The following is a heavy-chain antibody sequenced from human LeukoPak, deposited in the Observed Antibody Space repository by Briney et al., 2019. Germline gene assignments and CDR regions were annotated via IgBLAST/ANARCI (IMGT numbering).Heavy chain of an antibody. CDR2: INPSGGST. V-gene: IGHV1-46*03. J-gene: IGHJ4*02. CDR1: GYTFTRFY. Sequence: ASVKVSCKASGYTFTRFYMLWVRQAPGQGLEWMGIINPSGGSTSYTQKFQGRATMTRDTSTTTVYMELSSLRSEDTAVYYCARASDSSGYYAPQHYFDYWGQGTPVTVSS. CDR3: ARASDSSGYYAPQHYFDY. D-gene: IGHD3-22*01.